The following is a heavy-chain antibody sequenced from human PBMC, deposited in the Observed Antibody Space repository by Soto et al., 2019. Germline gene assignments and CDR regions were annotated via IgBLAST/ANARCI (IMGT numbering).Heavy chain of an antibody. CDR3: ARVSIAVAGTKGVDDYYYYMDV. D-gene: IGHD6-19*01. J-gene: IGHJ6*03. V-gene: IGHV3-7*01. Sequence: GGSLRLSCAASGFTFSSYWMSWVRQAPGKGLEWVANIKQDGSEKYYVDSVKGRFTISRDNAKNSLYLRMNSLRAEDTAVYYCARVSIAVAGTKGVDDYYYYMDVWGKGTTVTVSS. CDR2: IKQDGSEK. CDR1: GFTFSSYW.